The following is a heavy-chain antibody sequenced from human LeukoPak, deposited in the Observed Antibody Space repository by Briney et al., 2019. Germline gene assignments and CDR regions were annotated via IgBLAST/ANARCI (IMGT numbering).Heavy chain of an antibody. Sequence: GRSLRLSCAASGFTFSSYAMHGVRQAPGKGLEWVAVISYDGSNKYYADSVKGRFTISRDNSKNTLYLQMNSLRAEDTAVYYCARAYGGYAPRPCDYWGQGTLVTVSS. J-gene: IGHJ4*02. D-gene: IGHD5-12*01. V-gene: IGHV3-30*04. CDR3: ARAYGGYAPRPCDY. CDR1: GFTFSSYA. CDR2: ISYDGSNK.